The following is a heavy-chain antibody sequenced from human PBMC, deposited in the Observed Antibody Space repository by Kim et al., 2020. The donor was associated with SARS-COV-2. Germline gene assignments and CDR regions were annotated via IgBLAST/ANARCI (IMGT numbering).Heavy chain of an antibody. CDR3: ARRTVVTPVKTFDY. J-gene: IGHJ4*02. CDR2: INHSGST. V-gene: IGHV4-34*01. D-gene: IGHD2-21*02. CDR1: GGSFSGYY. Sequence: SETLSLTCAVYGGSFSGYYWSWIRQPPGKGLEWIGEINHSGSTNYNPSLKSRVTISVDTSKNQFSLKLSSVTAADTAVYYCARRTVVTPVKTFDYWGQGTLVTVSS.